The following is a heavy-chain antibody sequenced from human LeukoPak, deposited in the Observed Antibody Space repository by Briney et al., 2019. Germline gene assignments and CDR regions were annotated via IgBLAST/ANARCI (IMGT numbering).Heavy chain of an antibody. CDR1: GFTFSSYS. V-gene: IGHV3-21*01. CDR3: ARSSSGWPFDY. J-gene: IGHJ4*02. D-gene: IGHD6-19*01. CDR2: ISSSSSYI. Sequence: GGSLRLSCAASGFTFSSYSMNWVRQAPGKGLEWVSSISSSSSYIYYADSVKGRFTISRDNAKNSLYLQMNSLRAEDTAVYYCARSSSGWPFDYWGQGTLVTVSS.